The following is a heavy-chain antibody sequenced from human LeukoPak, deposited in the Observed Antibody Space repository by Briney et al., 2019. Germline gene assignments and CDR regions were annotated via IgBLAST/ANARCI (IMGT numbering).Heavy chain of an antibody. J-gene: IGHJ4*02. V-gene: IGHV4-59*08. D-gene: IGHD5-12*01. CDR3: ARLTRGDYFDY. CDR2: IYYSGST. Sequence: SETLSLTCTVSGGSISSYYWSWVRQPPGKGLEWIGYIYYSGSTNYNPSLKSRVTIPVDTSKNQFSLKLSSVTAADTAVYYCARLTRGDYFDYWGQGTLVTVSS. CDR1: GGSISSYY.